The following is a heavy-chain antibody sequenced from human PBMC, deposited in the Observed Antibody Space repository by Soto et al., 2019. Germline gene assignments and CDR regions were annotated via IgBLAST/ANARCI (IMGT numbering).Heavy chain of an antibody. Sequence: AASVKVSCKASGGTFSSYAISWVRQAPGQGLEWMGGIIPIFGTANYAQKFQGRVTITADESTSTAYMELSSLRSEDTAVYCCARVYVGANKRSSGYSYGGFDYWGQGTLVTVSS. CDR2: IIPIFGTA. CDR1: GGTFSSYA. CDR3: ARVYVGANKRSSGYSYGGFDY. D-gene: IGHD5-18*01. V-gene: IGHV1-69*13. J-gene: IGHJ4*02.